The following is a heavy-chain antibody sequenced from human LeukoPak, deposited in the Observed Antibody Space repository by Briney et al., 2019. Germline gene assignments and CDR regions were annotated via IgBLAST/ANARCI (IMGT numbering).Heavy chain of an antibody. V-gene: IGHV3-66*01. J-gene: IGHJ6*03. CDR3: AREHYFYHMDG. CDR2: IYDGGKT. CDR1: QSIVSSRY. Sequence: GGSLRLSCAASQSIVSSRYMSWVRQAPGKGLEWVSIIYDGGKTYYADSVKGRFTISRDNFKNTLYLQMNNLRAEDTAVYYCAREHYFYHMDGWGKGTTVTVSS.